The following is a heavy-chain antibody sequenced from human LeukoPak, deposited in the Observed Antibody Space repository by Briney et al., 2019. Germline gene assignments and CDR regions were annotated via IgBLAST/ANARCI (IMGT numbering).Heavy chain of an antibody. V-gene: IGHV1-18*04. J-gene: IGHJ4*02. CDR3: ARWYCSSTSCLTFDY. CDR2: ISAYNGNT. Sequence: ASVKVSCKASGYTFTSYGIGWVRQAPGQGLEWMGWISAYNGNTNYAQKLQGRVTMTTDTSTSTAYMELRSLRSDDTAVYYCARWYCSSTSCLTFDYWGQGTLVTVSS. CDR1: GYTFTSYG. D-gene: IGHD2-2*01.